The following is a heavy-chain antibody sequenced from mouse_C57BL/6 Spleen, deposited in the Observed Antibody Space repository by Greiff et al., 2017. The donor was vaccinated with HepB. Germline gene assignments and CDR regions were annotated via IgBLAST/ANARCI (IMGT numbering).Heavy chain of an antibody. CDR2: IYPGDGDT. J-gene: IGHJ3*01. V-gene: IGHV1-82*01. CDR3: ARYSSGYLAWFAY. CDR1: GYAFSSSW. Sequence: VKLQQSGPDLVKPGASVKISCKASGYAFSSSWMNWVKQRPGKGLEWIGRIYPGDGDTNYNGKFKGKATLTADKSSSTAYMQLSSLTSEDSAVYFCARYSSGYLAWFAYWGQGTLVTVSA. D-gene: IGHD3-2*02.